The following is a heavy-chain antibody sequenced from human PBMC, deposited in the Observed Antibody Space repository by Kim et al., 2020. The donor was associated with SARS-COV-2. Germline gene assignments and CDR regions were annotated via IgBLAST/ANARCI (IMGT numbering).Heavy chain of an antibody. V-gene: IGHV3-23*01. D-gene: IGHD6-6*01. CDR1: GFTFSSYA. Sequence: GGSLRLSCAASGFTFSSYAMSWVRQAPGKGLEWVSAISGSGGSTYYADSVKGRFTISRDNSKNTLYLQMNSLRAEDTAVYYCAIFPYSSSSGGMDVWGQGTTVTVSS. J-gene: IGHJ6*02. CDR2: ISGSGGST. CDR3: AIFPYSSSSGGMDV.